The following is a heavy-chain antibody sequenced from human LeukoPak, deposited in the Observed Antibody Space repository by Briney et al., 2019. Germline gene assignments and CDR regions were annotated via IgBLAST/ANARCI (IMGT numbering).Heavy chain of an antibody. CDR3: ARDSLHYGFWSGGGTFDY. CDR1: GYTFTSYY. Sequence: ASVKVSCKASGYTFTSYYMHWVRQAPGQGLEWMGIINASGGSTSYAQKFQGRVTMTRDTSTSTVYMELSSLRSEDTAVYYCARDSLHYGFWSGGGTFDYWGQGTLATVSA. J-gene: IGHJ4*02. D-gene: IGHD3-3*01. V-gene: IGHV1-46*01. CDR2: INASGGST.